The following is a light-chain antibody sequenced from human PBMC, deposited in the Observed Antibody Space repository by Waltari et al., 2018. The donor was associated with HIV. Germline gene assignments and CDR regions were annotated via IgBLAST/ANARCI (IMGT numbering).Light chain of an antibody. V-gene: IGLV3-25*03. Sequence: SYELTQPPSVSVSPGQTARIPCSGDVLAKQYAYWYQQKPGQAPVLVIYKDTERPSGIPERFSGSSSGTTVTLTISGVQPDDEAGYYCQSADTSYTSRVCGIGTKVTVL. CDR3: QSADTSYTSRV. CDR1: VLAKQY. J-gene: IGLJ1*01. CDR2: KDT.